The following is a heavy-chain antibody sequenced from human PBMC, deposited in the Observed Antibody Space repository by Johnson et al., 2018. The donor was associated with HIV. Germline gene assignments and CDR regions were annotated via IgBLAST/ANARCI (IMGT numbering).Heavy chain of an antibody. D-gene: IGHD3-22*01. J-gene: IGHJ3*02. CDR2: ISYDGSNK. V-gene: IGHV3-30*03. CDR1: GFTFSSYG. CDR3: ARSVGYYDSSGYYYVDAFDI. Sequence: QVQLVESGGGVVQPGRSLRLSCAASGFTFSSYGMHWVRQAPGKGLEWVAVISYDGSNKYYADSVKGRFTISRDNAKNSLYLQMNSLRAEDTALYYCARSVGYYDSSGYYYVDAFDIWGQGTMVTVSS.